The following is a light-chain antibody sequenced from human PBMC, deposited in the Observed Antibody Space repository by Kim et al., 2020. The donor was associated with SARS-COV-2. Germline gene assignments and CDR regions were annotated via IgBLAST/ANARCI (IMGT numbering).Light chain of an antibody. CDR3: QAWDSSTAV. Sequence: SYELTQPPSVSVSPGQTASITCSGDKLGDKYACWYQQKPGQSPVLVIYQDSKRPSGIPERFSGSNSGNTATLTISGTQAMDEADYYCQAWDSSTAVFGGGTKLIVL. CDR1: KLGDKY. CDR2: QDS. V-gene: IGLV3-1*01. J-gene: IGLJ2*01.